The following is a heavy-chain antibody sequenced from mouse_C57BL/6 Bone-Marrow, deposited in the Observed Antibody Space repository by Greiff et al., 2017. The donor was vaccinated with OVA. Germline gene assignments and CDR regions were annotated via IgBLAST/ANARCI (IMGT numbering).Heavy chain of an antibody. V-gene: IGHV5-4*01. J-gene: IGHJ2*01. Sequence: EVQLVESGGGLVKPGGSLKLSCAASGFTFSSYAMSWVRQTPEKRLEWVATISDGGSYTYYPDNVKGRFTISRDNAKNNLYLQMSHLKSEDTAMYYCARDSYSNYYFDYWGQGTTLTVSS. CDR3: ARDSYSNYYFDY. D-gene: IGHD2-5*01. CDR2: ISDGGSYT. CDR1: GFTFSSYA.